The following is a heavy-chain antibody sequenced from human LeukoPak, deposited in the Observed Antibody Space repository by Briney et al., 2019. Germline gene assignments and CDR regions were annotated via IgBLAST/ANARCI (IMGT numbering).Heavy chain of an antibody. Sequence: ASVKVSCKASGYTFTSYDINWVRQATGQGLEWMGWMNPNSGNTGYAQKFQGRVTITRDTSISTAYMELSSLRSEDTAVYYCARKSMVRGSWFDPWGQGTLVTVSS. CDR1: GYTFTSYD. J-gene: IGHJ5*02. CDR2: MNPNSGNT. D-gene: IGHD3-10*01. V-gene: IGHV1-8*03. CDR3: ARKSMVRGSWFDP.